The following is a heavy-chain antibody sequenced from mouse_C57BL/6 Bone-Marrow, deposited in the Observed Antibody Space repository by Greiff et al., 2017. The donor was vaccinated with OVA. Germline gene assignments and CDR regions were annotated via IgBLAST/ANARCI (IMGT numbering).Heavy chain of an antibody. CDR2: IGWDDDK. V-gene: IGHV8-8*01. CDR1: GFSLSTFGMG. CDR3: ARIAKFYYYGSSYYFDY. J-gene: IGHJ2*01. Sequence: QVTLKESGPGILQPSQTLSLTCSFSGFSLSTFGMGVGWIRQPSGKGLEWLAHIGWDDDKYYNPALKSRLTISKDTSKNQVFLTIANVYTADTGTYSCARIAKFYYYGSSYYFDYWGQGTPLTVSA. D-gene: IGHD1-1*01.